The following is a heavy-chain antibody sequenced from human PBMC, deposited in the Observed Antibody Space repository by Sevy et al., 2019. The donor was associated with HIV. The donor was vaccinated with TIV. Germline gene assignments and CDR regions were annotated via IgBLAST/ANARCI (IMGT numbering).Heavy chain of an antibody. CDR2: ISGSGGST. CDR3: AKVQRWLPYYYFDY. Sequence: GGSLRLSCAASGFTFSSYAMSWVRQAPGQGLEWVSAISGSGGSTYYADSVKGRFTISRDNSKNTLYLQMNSLRAEDTAVYYCAKVQRWLPYYYFDYWGQGTLVTVSS. V-gene: IGHV3-23*01. D-gene: IGHD5-12*01. CDR1: GFTFSSYA. J-gene: IGHJ4*02.